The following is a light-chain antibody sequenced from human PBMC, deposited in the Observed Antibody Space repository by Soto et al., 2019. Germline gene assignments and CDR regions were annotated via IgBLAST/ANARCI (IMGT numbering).Light chain of an antibody. Sequence: EIVVTQSPATLSVSPGERATLSCRASQSVGNNFAWYQQKPGQAPRLLIFATSTRSTGVPARFSGSGSGTEFTLTISSLQSEDFAVYYCQQYGGWPLTFGGGANVEIE. CDR2: ATS. CDR3: QQYGGWPLT. J-gene: IGKJ4*02. V-gene: IGKV3-15*01. CDR1: QSVGNN.